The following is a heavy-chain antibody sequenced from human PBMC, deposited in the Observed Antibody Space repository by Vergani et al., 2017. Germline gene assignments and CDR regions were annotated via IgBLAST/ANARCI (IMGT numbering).Heavy chain of an antibody. CDR2: IHSSETT. D-gene: IGHD1-26*01. CDR1: GGSITSGRFY. Sequence: QVQLHESGPGLVKPSQNLSLTCTVSGGSITSGRFYWSWIRQPAGKGLEWIGRIHSSETTNYNPSLKSRVTMSVDTSKNQLDLMMTSVTAADTAVYYCARGTFLHAFDNWGQGTVVTVSS. J-gene: IGHJ3*02. CDR3: ARGTFLHAFDN. V-gene: IGHV4-61*02.